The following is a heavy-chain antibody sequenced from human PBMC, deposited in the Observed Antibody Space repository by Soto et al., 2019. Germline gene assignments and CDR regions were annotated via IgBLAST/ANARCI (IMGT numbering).Heavy chain of an antibody. Sequence: PGGSLRLSCTASGFTFSRYTMNWVRQAPGKGLEWVSSIIGSSTYIYQADSAKGRFTISRDNAKNSVYLQMNSLRDEDTAVYYCATGLLVDDAFDIWGQGTMVTVSS. D-gene: IGHD3-3*02. CDR2: IIGSSTYI. V-gene: IGHV3-21*01. CDR3: ATGLLVDDAFDI. CDR1: GFTFSRYT. J-gene: IGHJ3*02.